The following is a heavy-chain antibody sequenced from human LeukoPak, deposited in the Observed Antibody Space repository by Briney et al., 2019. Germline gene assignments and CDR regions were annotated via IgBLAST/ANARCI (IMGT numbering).Heavy chain of an antibody. J-gene: IGHJ5*02. V-gene: IGHV1-8*02. D-gene: IGHD3-10*01. Sequence: ASVKVSCKASGYTFTSYGISWVRQAPGQGLEWMGWMNPNSGNTGYAQKFQGRVTMTRNTSISTAYMELSSLRSEDTAVYYCARRRLWFGESSSGWFDPWGQGTLVTVSS. CDR2: MNPNSGNT. CDR3: ARRRLWFGESSSGWFDP. CDR1: GYTFTSYG.